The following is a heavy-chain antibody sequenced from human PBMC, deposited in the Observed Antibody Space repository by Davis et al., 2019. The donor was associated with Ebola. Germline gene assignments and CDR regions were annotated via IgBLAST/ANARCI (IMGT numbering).Heavy chain of an antibody. CDR3: ARAVFHEVLDY. CDR1: GFPFGNYW. D-gene: IGHD3-3*01. CDR2: INSVGTTT. J-gene: IGHJ4*02. Sequence: PGGSLRLSCVASGFPFGNYWMQWVRQAPGKGLVWVSRINSVGTTTNYADSVKGRFTISRDNSENTLYLQMNSLTADDTAVYYCARAVFHEVLDYWGQGTPVTVSP. V-gene: IGHV3-74*01.